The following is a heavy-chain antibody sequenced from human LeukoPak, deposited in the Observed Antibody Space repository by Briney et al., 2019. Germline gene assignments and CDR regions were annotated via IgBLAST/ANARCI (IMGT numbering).Heavy chain of an antibody. Sequence: GGSLRLSCAPSGFTVSSRYVSWVRQAPGKGLEWVSVIYIDGSTYYTDSVKGRFTISRDNFKNTLYLQMNSLRAEDTAVYYCATVRGDYARGMNGMDVWGKGTTVTVSS. CDR1: GFTVSSRY. CDR3: ATVRGDYARGMNGMDV. D-gene: IGHD4-17*01. V-gene: IGHV3-53*01. CDR2: IYIDGST. J-gene: IGHJ6*04.